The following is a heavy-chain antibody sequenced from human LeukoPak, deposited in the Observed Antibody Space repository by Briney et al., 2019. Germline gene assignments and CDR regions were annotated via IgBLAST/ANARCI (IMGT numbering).Heavy chain of an antibody. CDR3: ARDRRDGYKFYYDYYGMDV. D-gene: IGHD5-24*01. V-gene: IGHV4-59*01. J-gene: IGHJ6*02. CDR1: GGSISSYY. CDR2: IYYSGST. Sequence: SETLSLTCTVSGGSISSYYWSWIRQPPGKGLEWIGNIYYSGSTNYNPSLKSRATISVDTSKNQFSLKVSSVTAADTAVYYCARDRRDGYKFYYDYYGMDVLGQGTTVTVSS.